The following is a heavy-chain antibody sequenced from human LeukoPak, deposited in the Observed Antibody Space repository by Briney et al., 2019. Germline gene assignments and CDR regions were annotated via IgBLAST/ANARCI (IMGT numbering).Heavy chain of an antibody. Sequence: SETLSLTCTVSGGSISSYYWSWIRQPPGKGLEWIGEINHSGSTNYNPSLKSRVTISVDTSKNQFSLKLSSVTAADTAVYYCARVGPRLLLWFGDPSNYFDYWGQGTLVTVSS. CDR3: ARVGPRLLLWFGDPSNYFDY. J-gene: IGHJ4*02. V-gene: IGHV4-34*01. CDR1: GGSISSYY. CDR2: INHSGST. D-gene: IGHD3-10*01.